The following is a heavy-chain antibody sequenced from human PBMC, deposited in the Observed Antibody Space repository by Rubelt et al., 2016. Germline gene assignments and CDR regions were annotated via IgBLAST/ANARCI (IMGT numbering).Heavy chain of an antibody. CDR2: INHCGST. J-gene: IGHJ4*02. D-gene: IGHD4-11*01. CDR3: ARELQGYDY. V-gene: IGHV4-4*02. CDR1: GDSINSPTW. Sequence: QLQLQESGPGLVRPSGTLSLTCGVSGDSINSPTWWNWVRQAPGKGLEWIGEINHCGSTNYNPSLKRRVTISVDTSKHRFPLKRSSVNAADTDVYYCARELQGYDYWGQGTLVTVSS.